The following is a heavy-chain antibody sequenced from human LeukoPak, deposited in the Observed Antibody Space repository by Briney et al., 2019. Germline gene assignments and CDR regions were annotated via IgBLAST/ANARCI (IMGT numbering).Heavy chain of an antibody. V-gene: IGHV1-2*02. Sequence: ASVKVSCKASGYTFTSYYINWVRQATGQGLEWMGWINPNSGGTNYAQKFQGRVTMTRDTSISTAYMELSRLRSDDTAVYYCARVGNYYYYYMDVWGKGTTVTISS. J-gene: IGHJ6*03. CDR1: GYTFTSYY. CDR3: ARVGNYYYYYMDV. CDR2: INPNSGGT.